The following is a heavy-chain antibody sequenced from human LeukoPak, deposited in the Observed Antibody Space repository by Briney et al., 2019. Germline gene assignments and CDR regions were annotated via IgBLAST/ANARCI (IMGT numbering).Heavy chain of an antibody. V-gene: IGHV3-30*18. D-gene: IGHD3-3*01. CDR1: GFTFSNYW. Sequence: GGSLRLSCAASGFTFSNYWMHWVRQAPGKGLEWVAVISYDGSNKYYADSVKGRFTISRDNSKNTLYLQMNSLRAEDTAVYYCAKLAIFGVVISELNLRPSDAFDIWGQGTMVTVSS. CDR3: AKLAIFGVVISELNLRPSDAFDI. CDR2: ISYDGSNK. J-gene: IGHJ3*02.